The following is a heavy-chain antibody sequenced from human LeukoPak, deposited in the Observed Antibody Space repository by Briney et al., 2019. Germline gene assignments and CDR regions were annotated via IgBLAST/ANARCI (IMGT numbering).Heavy chain of an antibody. J-gene: IGHJ4*02. Sequence: PGGSLRLSCAAYGFTFSRHWMHWVRQAPGKGLVWVSRIKDDGSHTNYADSVKGRFTISRDNAKNTLSLQMNSLRAEDTAVYYCARGSGIITGIDEWGQGTLVTVSS. CDR2: IKDDGSHT. CDR1: GFTFSRHW. D-gene: IGHD6-25*01. V-gene: IGHV3-74*01. CDR3: ARGSGIITGIDE.